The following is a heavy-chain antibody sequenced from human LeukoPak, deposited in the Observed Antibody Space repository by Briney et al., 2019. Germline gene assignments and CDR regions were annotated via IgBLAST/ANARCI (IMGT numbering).Heavy chain of an antibody. V-gene: IGHV3-23*01. CDR1: GFTFSSYG. D-gene: IGHD3-16*01. CDR3: AKAARPENFWGRADYYYNGMDV. J-gene: IGHJ6*04. Sequence: GGSLRLSCAASGFTFSSYGMHWVRQAPGKGLEWVSAISGSGGSTYYADSVKGRFTISRDNSKNTLYLQMNSLRAEDTAVYYWAKAARPENFWGRADYYYNGMDVWGKGTTVTVPP. CDR2: ISGSGGST.